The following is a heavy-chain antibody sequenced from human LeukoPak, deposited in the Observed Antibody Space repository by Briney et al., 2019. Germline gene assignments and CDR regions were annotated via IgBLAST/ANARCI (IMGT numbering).Heavy chain of an antibody. J-gene: IGHJ4*02. V-gene: IGHV4-38-2*02. D-gene: IGHD3-10*01. CDR2: IYHSGST. CDR1: GYSISSGYY. CDR3: ASGFGEATFDY. Sequence: SETLSLTCTVSGYSISSGYYWGWIRQPPGKGLEWIGSIYHSGSTYYNPSLKSRVTISVDTSKNQFSLKLSSVTAADTAVYYCASGFGEATFDYWGQGTLVTVSS.